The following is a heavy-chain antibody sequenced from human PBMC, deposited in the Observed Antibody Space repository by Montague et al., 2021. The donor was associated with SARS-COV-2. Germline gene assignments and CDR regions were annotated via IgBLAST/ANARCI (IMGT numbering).Heavy chain of an antibody. Sequence: PALVKPTQTLTLTCTFSGFSLSTSGMCVSWIRQPPGKALEWLALIDWDDDKYYSTSLKTRLTISKDTSKNRVVLTMTNMDPVDTATYYCARSYYDILTGYYMAFDYWGQGTLVTVSS. CDR2: IDWDDDK. V-gene: IGHV2-70*01. J-gene: IGHJ4*02. D-gene: IGHD3-9*01. CDR3: ARSYYDILTGYYMAFDY. CDR1: GFSLSTSGMC.